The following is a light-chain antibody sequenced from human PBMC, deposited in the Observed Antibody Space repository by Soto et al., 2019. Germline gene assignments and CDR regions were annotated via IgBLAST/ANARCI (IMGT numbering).Light chain of an antibody. V-gene: IGKV3-11*01. Sequence: EIVLTQSPGTLSLSPGERATLSCRASQSVSRYLAWYQQKPGQAPKLLIYDASHRDTGIPARFSGSGSGTDFTLTISSLEPEDFAVYYCQQRYNSLTFGGGTKVEI. CDR3: QQRYNSLT. CDR2: DAS. CDR1: QSVSRY. J-gene: IGKJ4*01.